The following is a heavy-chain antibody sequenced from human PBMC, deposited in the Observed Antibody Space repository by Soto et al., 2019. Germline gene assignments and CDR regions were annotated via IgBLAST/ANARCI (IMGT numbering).Heavy chain of an antibody. V-gene: IGHV3-23*01. CDR3: ARSGYTYGYQY. J-gene: IGHJ4*02. CDR1: GFTFSTYA. CDR2: ISAGDGST. Sequence: GGSLRLSCAASGFTFSTYAMSWVRQAPKKGLEWVSVISAGDGSTYYADSVKGRFTISRDNAKNSLYLQVSSLRAEDTAVYYCARSGYTYGYQYWGQGTLVTVSS. D-gene: IGHD5-18*01.